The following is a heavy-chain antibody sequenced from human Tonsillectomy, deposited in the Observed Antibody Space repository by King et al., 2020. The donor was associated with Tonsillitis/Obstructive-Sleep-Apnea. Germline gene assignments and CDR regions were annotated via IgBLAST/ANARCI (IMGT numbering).Heavy chain of an antibody. CDR3: ARELYGDFYFDN. J-gene: IGHJ4*02. CDR2: IKQDGSEK. D-gene: IGHD4-17*01. Sequence: VQLVESGGGLVQPGGSLRLSCAASGFTFTNYWMSWVRQAPGNGLEWVANIKQDGSEKYYVGSVRGRFTISRDNARNSLYLHMNSLRAEDTAVYYCARELYGDFYFDNWGQGTLVTVSS. V-gene: IGHV3-7*04. CDR1: GFTFTNYW.